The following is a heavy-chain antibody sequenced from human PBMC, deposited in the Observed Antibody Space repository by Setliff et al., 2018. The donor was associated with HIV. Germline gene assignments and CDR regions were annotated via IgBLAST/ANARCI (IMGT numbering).Heavy chain of an antibody. Sequence: ASVKVSCKASGYSFTAYGISWVRQAPGQGFEWMGWISTYNGNINYAQKVQGRVTMTTDTSTNTVYMELRSLRSDDTAVYYCARDEQYQLLLDYWGQGTLGTVSS. D-gene: IGHD2-2*01. CDR2: ISTYNGNI. CDR3: ARDEQYQLLLDY. J-gene: IGHJ4*02. V-gene: IGHV1-18*01. CDR1: GYSFTAYG.